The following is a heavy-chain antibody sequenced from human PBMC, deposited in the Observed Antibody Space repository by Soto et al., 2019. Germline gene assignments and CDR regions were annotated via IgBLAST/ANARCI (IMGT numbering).Heavy chain of an antibody. V-gene: IGHV3-30*03. CDR2: MSYDGSAK. CDR1: GFIFSNNG. D-gene: IGHD3-10*02. CDR3: AIVRVADSPLDH. J-gene: IGHJ4*02. Sequence: GGSLRLSCEGSGFIFSNNGMHWVRQAPGKGLEWVASMSYDGSAKFLADSVKGRFTISRDNSKSTLFLHMSSLRAEDTAMYYCAIVRVADSPLDHWGQGTLVTVSS.